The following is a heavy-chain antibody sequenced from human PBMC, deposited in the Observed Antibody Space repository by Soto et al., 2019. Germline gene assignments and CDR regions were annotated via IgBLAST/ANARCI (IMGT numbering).Heavy chain of an antibody. CDR1: GFTFSSYW. J-gene: IGHJ4*02. Sequence: GSLRLSCAASGFTFSSYWMSWVRQAPGKGLEWVANIKQDGSEKYYVDSVKGRFTISRDNAKNSLYLQMNSLRAEDTAVYYCARESGYYDSSGYYFNDYWGQGTLVTVSS. CDR3: ARESGYYDSSGYYFNDY. V-gene: IGHV3-7*03. D-gene: IGHD3-22*01. CDR2: IKQDGSEK.